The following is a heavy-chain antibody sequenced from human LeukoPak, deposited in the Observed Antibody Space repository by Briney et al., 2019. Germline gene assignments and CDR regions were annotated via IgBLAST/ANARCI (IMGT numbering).Heavy chain of an antibody. CDR1: GGSISSYF. D-gene: IGHD2-2*01. Sequence: SETLSLTCAVSGGSISSYFWTWIRQPAGKGLEWIGRISTSGSTNYNPSLKSRVSMSLDTSKNQLSLKLNSVTAADTAVYYCARGTQKYCSSTSCRGAYYYYYMDVWGKGTTVTVSS. J-gene: IGHJ6*03. V-gene: IGHV4-4*07. CDR2: ISTSGST. CDR3: ARGTQKYCSSTSCRGAYYYYYMDV.